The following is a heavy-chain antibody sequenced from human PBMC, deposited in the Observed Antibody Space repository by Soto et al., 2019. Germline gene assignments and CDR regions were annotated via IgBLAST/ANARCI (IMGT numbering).Heavy chain of an antibody. CDR1: CGSIRSGSYY. J-gene: IGHJ6*02. D-gene: IGHD3-22*01. Sequence: SEALSLTGTVSCGSIRSGSYYWTWIRQPPGKGLEWSVYIYYTATTNYNPSLKSRVTISLDTSKNPFSLKLSSVTAADTAVYYCARVSYYDSSGYYYVYTPSYGMDVWGQGTTVTVSS. V-gene: IGHV4-61*01. CDR2: IYYTATT. CDR3: ARVSYYDSSGYYYVYTPSYGMDV.